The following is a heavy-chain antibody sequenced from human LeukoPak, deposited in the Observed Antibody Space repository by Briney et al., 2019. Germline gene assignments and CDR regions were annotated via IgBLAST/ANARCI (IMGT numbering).Heavy chain of an antibody. Sequence: PSETLSLTCAVSAYSISSGYYWVWIRQPPGKGLEWIGSFYHSGSTYYNPSLKSRVTISVDTSKNQFSLKLSSVTAADTAVYYCARHDFYSNYPHNWFDPWGQGTLVTVSS. CDR2: FYHSGST. CDR1: AYSISSGYY. D-gene: IGHD4-11*01. CDR3: ARHDFYSNYPHNWFDP. J-gene: IGHJ5*02. V-gene: IGHV4-38-2*01.